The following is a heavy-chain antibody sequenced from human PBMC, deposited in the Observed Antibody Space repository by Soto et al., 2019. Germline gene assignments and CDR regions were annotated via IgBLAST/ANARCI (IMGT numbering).Heavy chain of an antibody. J-gene: IGHJ4*02. V-gene: IGHV3-30*04. CDR3: ARDPLRGSPDYFDH. D-gene: IGHD1-1*01. CDR1: GFTLRTYP. CDR2: LSFDGKVK. Sequence: QVRLVESGGGVVQPGGSLRLACADSGFTLRTYPMHWLRQTPGKGLEWLTVLSFDGKVKHYADSVGGRFTISSDISENTLYLQMNSLRGEDTAVYYCARDPLRGSPDYFDHWGQGTLVTVSS.